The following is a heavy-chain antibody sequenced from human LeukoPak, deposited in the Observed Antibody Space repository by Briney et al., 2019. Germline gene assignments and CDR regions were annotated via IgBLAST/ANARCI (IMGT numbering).Heavy chain of an antibody. CDR2: INHSGGT. Sequence: PSETLSLTCAVYGESFSGYYWSWIRQPPGKGLEWIGEINHSGGTNYIPSLKSRVTISVDTSKNQFSLKLRSVTAADTAVYYCAREGLNMVRGIIPKEAWGWFDPWGQGTLVTVSS. D-gene: IGHD3-10*01. V-gene: IGHV4-34*01. J-gene: IGHJ5*02. CDR1: GESFSGYY. CDR3: AREGLNMVRGIIPKEAWGWFDP.